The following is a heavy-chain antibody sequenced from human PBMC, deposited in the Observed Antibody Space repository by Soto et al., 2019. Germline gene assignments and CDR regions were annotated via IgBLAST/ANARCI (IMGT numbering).Heavy chain of an antibody. J-gene: IGHJ4*02. D-gene: IGHD2-2*01. CDR3: ARDDKGVSAAMLY. V-gene: IGHV4-4*07. CDR1: GDPVSGYY. CDR2: MYTSGIT. Sequence: SETLSLTCTVSGDPVSGYYWYWIRQPAGKGLEWIGRMYTSGITNYSPSLKSRVTMSVDTSKNQFSLKLTSVTAADTAVYYCARDDKGVSAAMLYWGQGTLVTVS.